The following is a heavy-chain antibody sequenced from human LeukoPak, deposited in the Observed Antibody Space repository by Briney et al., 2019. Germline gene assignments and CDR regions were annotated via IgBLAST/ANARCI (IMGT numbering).Heavy chain of an antibody. Sequence: ASVKVSCKVSGYTLTELSMHWVRQAPGKGLEWMGGFDPEDGETIYAQKFQGRVTMTEDTSTDTAYMELSSLRSEDTAVYYCATGMVRGGYYYWDAFDIWGQGTMVTVSS. V-gene: IGHV1-24*01. CDR2: FDPEDGET. J-gene: IGHJ3*02. D-gene: IGHD3-22*01. CDR3: ATGMVRGGYYYWDAFDI. CDR1: GYTLTELS.